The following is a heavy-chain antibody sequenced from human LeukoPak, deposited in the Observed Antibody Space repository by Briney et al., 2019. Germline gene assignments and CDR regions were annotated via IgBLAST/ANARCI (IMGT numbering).Heavy chain of an antibody. D-gene: IGHD6-19*01. CDR2: ISSSSSTI. CDR3: ARDSYIAVAGTLVDWFDP. J-gene: IGHJ5*02. CDR1: GFTFGSYS. V-gene: IGHV3-48*02. Sequence: GGSLRLSCAASGFTFGSYSMNWVRQAPGKGLEWVSYISSSSSTIYYADSVKGRFTISRDNAKNSLYLQMNSLRDEDTAVYYCARDSYIAVAGTLVDWFDPWGQGTLVTVSS.